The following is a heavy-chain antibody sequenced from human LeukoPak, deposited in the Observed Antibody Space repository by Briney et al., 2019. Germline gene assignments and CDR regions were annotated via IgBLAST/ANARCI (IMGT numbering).Heavy chain of an antibody. CDR1: GGSISTNNYY. V-gene: IGHV4-39*07. CDR3: ARDRYSGSYSFDY. Sequence: SETLSLTCTVSGGSISTNNYYWGWIRQPPGKGLEWIGSIYYSGSTNYNPSLKSRVTISVDTSKNQFSLKLSSVTAADTAVYYCARDRYSGSYSFDYWGQGTLVTVSS. D-gene: IGHD1-26*01. CDR2: IYYSGST. J-gene: IGHJ4*02.